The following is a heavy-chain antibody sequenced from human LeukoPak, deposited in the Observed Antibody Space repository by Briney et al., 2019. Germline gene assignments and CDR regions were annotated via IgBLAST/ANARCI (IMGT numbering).Heavy chain of an antibody. Sequence: GGSLRLSCEASAFTFSYYWMSWVRQAAGKGLEWVANIKEDGGETNYVDSVKGRFTISRDNAKKLVFLQMNSLRAEDTAVYYCARDRGYSSFDYWGQGTLVTVSS. CDR1: AFTFSYYW. V-gene: IGHV3-7*01. D-gene: IGHD4-23*01. CDR3: ARDRGYSSFDY. J-gene: IGHJ4*02. CDR2: IKEDGGET.